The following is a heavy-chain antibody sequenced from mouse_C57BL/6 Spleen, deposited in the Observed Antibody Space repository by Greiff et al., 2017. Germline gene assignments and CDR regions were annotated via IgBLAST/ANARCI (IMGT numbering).Heavy chain of an antibody. CDR1: GYAFSSSW. CDR3: ARYYGYDGRNY. V-gene: IGHV1-82*01. D-gene: IGHD2-2*01. J-gene: IGHJ2*01. Sequence: VQLQQSGPELVKPGASLKISCKASGYAFSSSWMNWVKQRPGKGLEWIGRINPGGGDTNYNGKFKGKTTLTADKSSSTAYMQLSSLTSEDSAVYFCARYYGYDGRNYWGQGITLTVSS. CDR2: INPGGGDT.